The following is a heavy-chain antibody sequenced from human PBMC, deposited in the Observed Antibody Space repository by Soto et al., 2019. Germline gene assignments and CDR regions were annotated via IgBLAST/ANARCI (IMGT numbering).Heavy chain of an antibody. V-gene: IGHV3-21*01. Sequence: EVQLVESGGGLVKPGGSLRLSCAASGFTFSSYSMNWVRQAPGKGLEWVSSISSSSSYIYYADSVKGRFTISRDNANYSLYLQMNSLRAEDTAVYYCARGIIESGEQLVRPDYYYYYGMDVWGQGTTVTVSS. J-gene: IGHJ6*02. CDR1: GFTFSSYS. CDR3: ARGIIESGEQLVRPDYYYYYGMDV. D-gene: IGHD6-6*01. CDR2: ISSSSSYI.